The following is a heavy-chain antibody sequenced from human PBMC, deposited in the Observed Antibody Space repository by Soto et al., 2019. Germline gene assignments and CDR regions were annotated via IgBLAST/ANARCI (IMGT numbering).Heavy chain of an antibody. J-gene: IGHJ5*02. D-gene: IGHD2-8*01. V-gene: IGHV3-23*01. CDR2: ISGSGGST. CDR3: EKMTNGVCCNRFDP. Sequence: PGGSLRLSCAASGFTFSSYAMSWVRQAPGKGLEWVSAISGSGGSTYYADSVKGRFTISRDNSKNTLYLQMNSLRAEDTAVYYCEKMTNGVCCNRFDPSGEGTRATVSS. CDR1: GFTFSSYA.